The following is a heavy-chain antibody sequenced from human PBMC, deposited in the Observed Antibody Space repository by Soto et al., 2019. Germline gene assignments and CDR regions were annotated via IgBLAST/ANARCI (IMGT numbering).Heavy chain of an antibody. Sequence: QVQLEESGGGVVQPGRSLKLSCAASGFSFSNSVIHWVRQAPGRGLEWVAVISTDESNEDYADSVKGRFTISRDNSKSTLYLQMNSLRAEDTAVYYWARGLIKLEGGAFDIWGQGTMVTVSS. CDR2: ISTDESNE. J-gene: IGHJ3*02. V-gene: IGHV3-33*01. CDR1: GFSFSNSV. CDR3: ARGLIKLEGGAFDI. D-gene: IGHD3-16*01.